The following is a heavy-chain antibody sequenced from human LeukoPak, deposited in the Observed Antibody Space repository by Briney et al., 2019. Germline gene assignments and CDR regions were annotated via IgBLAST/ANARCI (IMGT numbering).Heavy chain of an antibody. CDR1: GFTFSSYS. Sequence: GGSLRLSCAASGFTFSSYSMNWVRQAPGKGLEWVSSISSSSSYIYYADSVKGRFTISRDNSKNTLYLQMNSLRAEDTAVYYCAKDLLVTSSPFRYWGQGTLVTVSS. CDR2: ISSSSSYI. V-gene: IGHV3-21*04. J-gene: IGHJ4*02. D-gene: IGHD4-23*01. CDR3: AKDLLVTSSPFRY.